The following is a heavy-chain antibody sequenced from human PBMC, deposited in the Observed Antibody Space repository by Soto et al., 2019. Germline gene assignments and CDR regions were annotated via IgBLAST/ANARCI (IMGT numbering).Heavy chain of an antibody. V-gene: IGHV3-21*01. Sequence: EVQMVESGGGLVKPGGSLRLSCAASGFTFSSYSMNWVRQAPGKGLEWVSYISSSSSDIYYADSVKGRFTISRDNAKNSLWLQMNSMKAEDTAVYYCARDPGRVGAVFDYWGQGTLVTVSS. J-gene: IGHJ4*02. CDR3: ARDPGRVGAVFDY. CDR1: GFTFSSYS. D-gene: IGHD1-26*01. CDR2: ISSSSSDI.